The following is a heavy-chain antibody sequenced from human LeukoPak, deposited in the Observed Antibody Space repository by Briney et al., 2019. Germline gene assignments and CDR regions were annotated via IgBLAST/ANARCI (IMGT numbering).Heavy chain of an antibody. J-gene: IGHJ3*02. V-gene: IGHV1-3*01. D-gene: IGHD3-9*01. Sequence: VASVKVSCKASGYTFTSYAMHWVRQAPGQRLEWMGWINAGNGNTKYSQKFQGRVTISVDTSKNQLSLKLSSVTAADTAVYYCARQRPYYDILTGFDAFDIWGQGTMVTVSS. CDR2: INAGNGNT. CDR3: ARQRPYYDILTGFDAFDI. CDR1: GYTFTSYA.